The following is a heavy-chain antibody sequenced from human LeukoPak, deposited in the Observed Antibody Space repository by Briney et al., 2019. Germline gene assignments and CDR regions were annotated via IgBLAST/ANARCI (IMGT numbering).Heavy chain of an antibody. CDR1: GFTFNSYS. V-gene: IGHV3-48*04. D-gene: IGHD3-22*01. J-gene: IGHJ4*02. CDR3: ARDYYDSSGN. CDR2: ISSSSSTI. Sequence: GGSLRLSCAASGFTFNSYSMNWVRQAPGKGLEWVSYISSSSSTIYCADSVKGRFTISRDNAKNSLYLQMNSLRAEDTAVYYCARDYYDSSGNWGQGTLVTVSS.